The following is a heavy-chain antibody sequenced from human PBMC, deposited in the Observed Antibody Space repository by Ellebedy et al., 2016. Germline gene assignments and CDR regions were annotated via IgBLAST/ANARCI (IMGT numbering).Heavy chain of an antibody. D-gene: IGHD3-16*01. CDR3: ARLGEFDY. CDR2: INPSVGST. J-gene: IGHJ4*02. Sequence: ASVKVSXKASGYTFTSYYMHWVRQAPGQGLEWMGIINPSVGSTSYAQKFQGRVTMTRDTSTGTVYMGLSSLRSEDTAVYYCARLGEFDYWGQGTLVTVSS. V-gene: IGHV1-46*01. CDR1: GYTFTSYY.